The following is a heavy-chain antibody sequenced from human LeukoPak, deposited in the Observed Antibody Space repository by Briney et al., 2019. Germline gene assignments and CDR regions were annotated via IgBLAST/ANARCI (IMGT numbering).Heavy chain of an antibody. CDR1: ADSITRDY. CDR3: ARYRDGDRDISLDI. V-gene: IGHV4-59*08. J-gene: IGHJ4*02. CDR2: INYRGTT. D-gene: IGHD4-17*01. Sequence: SETLSLTCTVSADSITRDYWSWIRQPPGKGLEWQGFINYRGTTSYNPSLTSRVAISRDMSKNQFALNLSSVSAADTAVYYCARYRDGDRDISLDIWGQGTLVTVSS.